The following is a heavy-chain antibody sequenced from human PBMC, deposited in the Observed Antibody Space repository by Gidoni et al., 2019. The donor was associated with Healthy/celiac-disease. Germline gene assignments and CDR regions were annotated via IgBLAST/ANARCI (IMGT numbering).Heavy chain of an antibody. CDR2: IYTSGST. Sequence: QVQLQESGPGLVKPSETLSLPCTVSGGSISSYYWSWIRQPAGKGLEWIGRIYTSGSTNYNPSLKSRVTMSVDTSKNQFSLKLSSVTAADTAVYYCARVGDYDSSGYYYVWGQGTLVTVSS. V-gene: IGHV4-4*07. CDR3: ARVGDYDSSGYYYV. CDR1: GGSISSYY. J-gene: IGHJ4*02. D-gene: IGHD3-22*01.